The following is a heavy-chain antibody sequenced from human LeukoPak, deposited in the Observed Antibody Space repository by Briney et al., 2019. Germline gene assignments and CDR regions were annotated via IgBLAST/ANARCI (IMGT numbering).Heavy chain of an antibody. CDR1: GGSVSSGSYY. D-gene: IGHD5-18*01. CDR3: ASSDTAMAPPDY. Sequence: SETLSLTCTVSGGSVSSGSYYWSWIRQPPGKGLEWIGYIYYSGSTNYNPSLKSRVTISVDTSMNQFSLKLSSVTAADTAVYYCASSDTAMAPPDYWGQGTLVTVSS. V-gene: IGHV4-61*01. J-gene: IGHJ4*02. CDR2: IYYSGST.